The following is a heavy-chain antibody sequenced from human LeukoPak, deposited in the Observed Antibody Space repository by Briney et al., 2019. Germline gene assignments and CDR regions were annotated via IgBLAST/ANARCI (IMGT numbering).Heavy chain of an antibody. Sequence: GGSLRLSCAASGFTFSDYSMSWIRQAPGKGLEWLSYIRSSGSPIYYPDSVKGGFPISRYNAKKSLYLQMNSLRAEVTAVYSCVRGQRRPDYSGEGALVSASS. CDR2: IRSSGSPI. V-gene: IGHV3-11*01. J-gene: IGHJ4*02. CDR3: VRGQRRPDY. CDR1: GFTFSDYS. D-gene: IGHD5-24*01.